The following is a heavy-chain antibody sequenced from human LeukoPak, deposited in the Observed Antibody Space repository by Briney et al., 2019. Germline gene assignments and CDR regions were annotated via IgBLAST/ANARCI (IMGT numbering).Heavy chain of an antibody. D-gene: IGHD3-10*01. CDR3: ARPRERVVVRPYYYYYMDV. CDR2: IIPIFGTA. CDR1: GGTFSSYA. Sequence: ASVKVSCXASGGTFSSYAISWVRQAPGQGLEWMGGIIPIFGTANYAQKFQGRVTITADESTSTAYMELSSLRSEDTAVYYCARPRERVVVRPYYYYYMDVWGKGTTVTVSS. J-gene: IGHJ6*03. V-gene: IGHV1-69*13.